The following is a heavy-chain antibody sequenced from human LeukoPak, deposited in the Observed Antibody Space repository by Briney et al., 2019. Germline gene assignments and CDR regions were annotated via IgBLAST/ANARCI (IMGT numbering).Heavy chain of an antibody. CDR1: GGSISNYY. D-gene: IGHD1-26*01. Sequence: PSQTLSLTCTVSGGSISNYYWNWIRQPAGKGPEWIGRIHTSGNILYNPSLKSRLTMSVDTSKNQFSLNLRSVTAADTALYYCARGPPSGATRFDNWGQGNLVSVSS. V-gene: IGHV4-4*07. CDR3: ARGPPSGATRFDN. CDR2: IHTSGNI. J-gene: IGHJ4*02.